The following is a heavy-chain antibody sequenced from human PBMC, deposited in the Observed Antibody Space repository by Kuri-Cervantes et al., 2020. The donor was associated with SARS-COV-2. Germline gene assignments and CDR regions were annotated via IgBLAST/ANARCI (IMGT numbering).Heavy chain of an antibody. Sequence: SETLSLTCTVSGGSISSGSYYWSWIRQSAGKGLEWIGRIYTSGSTNYNPSLKSRVTISVDTSKNQFSLKLSSVTAADTAVYYCARARMVRGVNGAFDIWGQGTMVTVSS. CDR1: GGSISSGSYY. D-gene: IGHD3-10*01. J-gene: IGHJ3*02. V-gene: IGHV4-61*02. CDR2: IYTSGST. CDR3: ARARMVRGVNGAFDI.